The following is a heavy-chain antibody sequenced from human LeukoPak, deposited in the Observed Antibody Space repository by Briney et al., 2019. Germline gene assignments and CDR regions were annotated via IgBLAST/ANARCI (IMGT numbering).Heavy chain of an antibody. J-gene: IGHJ4*02. CDR3: ANYYDSSGSSYFDY. D-gene: IGHD3-22*01. CDR2: SSGSGGST. V-gene: IGHV3-23*01. Sequence: GGSLRLSCAASGFTFSSYAMSWVRQPPGKGLEGVSASSGSGGSTYYAASVKGRFTISRDNSKNTLSLQMNSLRAEDTAVYYCANYYDSSGSSYFDYWGQGTLVTVSS. CDR1: GFTFSSYA.